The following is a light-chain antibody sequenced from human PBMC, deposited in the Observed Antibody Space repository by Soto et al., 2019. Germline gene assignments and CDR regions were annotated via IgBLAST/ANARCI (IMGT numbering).Light chain of an antibody. Sequence: IVMTQSPATLSVSPGERATLSCRASQRLSSNLAWYQQKPGQAPRLLIYGVSTRAAGIPARFSGSGSGTEFTLTISSLQSEDSAVYYCQQYKNWLALTFGGGTKVEIK. J-gene: IGKJ4*01. CDR3: QQYKNWLALT. CDR2: GVS. CDR1: QRLSSN. V-gene: IGKV3-15*01.